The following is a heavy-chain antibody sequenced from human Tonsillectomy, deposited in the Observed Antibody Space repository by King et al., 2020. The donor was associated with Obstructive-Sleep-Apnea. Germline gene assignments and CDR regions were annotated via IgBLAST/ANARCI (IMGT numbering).Heavy chain of an antibody. Sequence: VQLVESGAEVRKPGASVKLSCKASGYTFTTYYMHLVRQAPGQGLEWMGVIYPCGETTRYARNFQGRVSVTRDTSMSTVYMDLSSLTSEYPAVYYCASEPPSTGMFDFWGQGTLVTVSS. CDR3: ASEPPSTGMFDF. J-gene: IGHJ4*02. CDR1: GYTFTTYY. V-gene: IGHV1-46*01. D-gene: IGHD2-8*02. CDR2: IYPCGETT.